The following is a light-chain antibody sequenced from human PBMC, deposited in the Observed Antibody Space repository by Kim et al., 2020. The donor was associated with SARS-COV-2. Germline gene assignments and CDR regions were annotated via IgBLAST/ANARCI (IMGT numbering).Light chain of an antibody. V-gene: IGLV1-47*01. CDR3: AAWDDSLGGPV. CDR1: SSNIAKNY. Sequence: QSVLTQASSASGTPGQRVTISCSGSSSNIAKNYVYWYQQLPGAAPKILIYRNNERPSGVPDRVSGSKSGTSASLAISGLRSEDEADYYCAAWDDSLGGPVFGGGTQLTVL. J-gene: IGLJ2*01. CDR2: RNN.